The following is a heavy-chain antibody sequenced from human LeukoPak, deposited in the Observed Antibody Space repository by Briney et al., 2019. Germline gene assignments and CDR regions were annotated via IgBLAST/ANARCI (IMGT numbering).Heavy chain of an antibody. CDR2: INPNSGGT. CDR3: AREGKVREPAAEDNWFDP. CDR1: GYTFTGYY. Sequence: ASVKVSCKASGYTFTGYYMHWVRQAPGQGLEWMGWINPNSGGTNYAQKFQGRVTMTRDTSISTAYMELSRLRSDDTAVYYCAREGKVREPAAEDNWFDPWGQGTLVTVSS. J-gene: IGHJ5*02. V-gene: IGHV1-2*02. D-gene: IGHD2-2*01.